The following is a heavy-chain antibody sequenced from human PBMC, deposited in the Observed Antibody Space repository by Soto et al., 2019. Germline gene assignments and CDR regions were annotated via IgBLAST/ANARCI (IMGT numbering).Heavy chain of an antibody. D-gene: IGHD3-9*01. CDR2: IYYRGNT. Sequence: SETLSLTCSVSGDSINSDKYYWGWIRQPPGKGLEWIGSIYYRGNTYYNPSLQTRVAISLDKSKSQFSLKLNSVTAADSAVYFCARLEGLATISYYFDFWGQGALVTVSS. CDR3: ARLEGLATISYYFDF. V-gene: IGHV4-39*01. CDR1: GDSINSDKYY. J-gene: IGHJ4*02.